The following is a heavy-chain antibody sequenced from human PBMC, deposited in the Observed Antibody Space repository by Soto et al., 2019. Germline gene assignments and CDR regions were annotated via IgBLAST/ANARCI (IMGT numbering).Heavy chain of an antibody. V-gene: IGHV4-59*02. CDR2: ISSGGST. CDR3: ARDRRRSLMVRPLGMDV. CDR1: GGSVSSYS. D-gene: IGHD3-10*01. J-gene: IGHJ6*02. Sequence: QVQLQESGPGLVKPSETLSLTCTVSGGSVSSYSWIWIRQPPGKGLECIGYISSGGSTYCNPSLKSRVTVSLDTSKNQLSLSLRSVTAADTAVYYCARDRRRSLMVRPLGMDVWGQGSTVTVPS.